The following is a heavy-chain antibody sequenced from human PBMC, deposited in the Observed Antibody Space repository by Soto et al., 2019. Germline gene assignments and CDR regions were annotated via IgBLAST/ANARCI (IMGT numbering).Heavy chain of an antibody. CDR2: IIPIFGTA. V-gene: IGHV1-69*13. Sequence: ASVKVSCKASGCTFSSYAISWVRQAPGQGLEWMGGIIPIFGTANYAQKFQGRVTITADESTSTAYMELSSLRSEDTAVYYCARDQTGYYGSGSFAWFDPWGQGTLVTVSS. CDR1: GCTFSSYA. CDR3: ARDQTGYYGSGSFAWFDP. D-gene: IGHD3-10*01. J-gene: IGHJ5*02.